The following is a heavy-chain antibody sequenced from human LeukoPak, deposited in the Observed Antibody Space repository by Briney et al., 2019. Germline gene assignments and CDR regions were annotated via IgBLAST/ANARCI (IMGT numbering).Heavy chain of an antibody. D-gene: IGHD3/OR15-3a*01. CDR3: VREDLGIEY. CDR2: LYTSDYT. Sequence: GGSLRLSCAASGINVTSNYMTWVRQAPGKGLERVSVLYTSDYTYYADSVKGRFTISRDSSKKTLYLQMSSLRAEDTAVYYCVREDLGIEYWGQGTLVTVS. CDR1: GINVTSNY. V-gene: IGHV3-53*01. J-gene: IGHJ4*02.